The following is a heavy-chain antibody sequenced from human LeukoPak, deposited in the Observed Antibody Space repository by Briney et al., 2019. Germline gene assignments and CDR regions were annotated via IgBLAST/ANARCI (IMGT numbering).Heavy chain of an antibody. D-gene: IGHD6-13*01. J-gene: IGHJ4*02. Sequence: PGKSLRLSCAASGFTFRSYGMHWVRQAPGKGLEWVAVIWYDGTNKDYAESVKGPFTISRDDSKNTLYLQMNSLRAEDTAVYYCARKNVAASDYWGQGTLVTVSS. CDR1: GFTFRSYG. CDR3: ARKNVAASDY. CDR2: IWYDGTNK. V-gene: IGHV3-33*01.